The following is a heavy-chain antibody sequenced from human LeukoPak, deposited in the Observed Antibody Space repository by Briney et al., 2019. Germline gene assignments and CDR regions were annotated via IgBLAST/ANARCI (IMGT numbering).Heavy chain of an antibody. CDR3: ARSTTHFDY. Sequence: SETLSLTCTVSGGSISSSSYYWGWIRQPPGKGLEWIGSIYYSGSTHYNPSLKSRVTISVDTSKNQFSLKLSSVTAADTAVYYCARSTTHFDYWGQGTLVTVSS. V-gene: IGHV4-39*01. CDR2: IYYSGST. D-gene: IGHD4-17*01. J-gene: IGHJ4*02. CDR1: GGSISSSSYY.